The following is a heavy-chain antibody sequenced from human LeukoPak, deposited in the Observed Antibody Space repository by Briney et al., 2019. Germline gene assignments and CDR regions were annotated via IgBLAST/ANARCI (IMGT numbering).Heavy chain of an antibody. CDR3: ARIRRPHWYLDL. V-gene: IGHV4-30-4*08. J-gene: IGHJ2*01. CDR2: IYYSGST. Sequence: PSETLSLTCTVSGDSISSTDYYWSWIRQPPGKGLEFVGFIYYSGSTEYNPSLKSRVTISAATSKTQFSLRLSYATAADTAVYYCARIRRPHWYLDLWGRGTLVTVSS. D-gene: IGHD3-3*01. CDR1: GDSISSTDYY.